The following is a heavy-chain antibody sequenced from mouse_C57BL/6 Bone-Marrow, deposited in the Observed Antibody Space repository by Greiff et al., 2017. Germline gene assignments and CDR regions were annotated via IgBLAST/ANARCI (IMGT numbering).Heavy chain of an antibody. J-gene: IGHJ2*01. V-gene: IGHV1-81*01. CDR2: IYPRGGTA. D-gene: IGHD2-4*01. Sequence: QVQLQQSGAELARPWASVTLSCKASGYTFTSYGVSWVKQRPGQGLEWMGVIYPRGGTAYYNDMFTGQATLTADKSSRTAYMVLRSLPSEDAAVYFCARSGDYDDFDTWGQGTTLTVSS. CDR3: ARSGDYDDFDT. CDR1: GYTFTSYG.